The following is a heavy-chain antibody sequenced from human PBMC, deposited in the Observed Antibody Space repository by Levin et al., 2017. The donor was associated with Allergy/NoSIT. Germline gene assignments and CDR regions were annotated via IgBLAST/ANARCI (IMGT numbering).Heavy chain of an antibody. Sequence: GGSLRLSCAASGFTFSSYWMHWVRQAPGKGLVWVSRINGDGSSPFYADSVKGRFTISRDTAKNTLYLQLNSLRAEDTAVYYCAREDQAAAGYFDYWGQGTLVTVSS. CDR1: GFTFSSYW. J-gene: IGHJ4*02. CDR3: AREDQAAAGYFDY. D-gene: IGHD6-13*01. V-gene: IGHV3-74*01. CDR2: INGDGSSP.